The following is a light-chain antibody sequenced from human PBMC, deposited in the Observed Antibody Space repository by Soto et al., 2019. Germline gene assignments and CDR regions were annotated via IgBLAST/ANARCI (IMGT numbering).Light chain of an antibody. Sequence: DIQMTQSPSSLSASVGDRVTITCRASRVIGIYLAWYQQKPGKVPELLIYAASTLQSGVPPRFSGSGSGTDFTLTISSLQPEDVATYYCQKYNSALGTFGQGTKVEIK. V-gene: IGKV1-27*01. CDR3: QKYNSALGT. CDR2: AAS. J-gene: IGKJ1*01. CDR1: RVIGIY.